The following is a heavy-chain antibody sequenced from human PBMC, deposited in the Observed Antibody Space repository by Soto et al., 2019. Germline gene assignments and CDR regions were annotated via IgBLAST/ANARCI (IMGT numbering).Heavy chain of an antibody. CDR2: ISRSGSTI. V-gene: IGHV3-48*03. CDR1: GFTFSSYE. CDR3: ARSPYTSGHHYGMDV. Sequence: RGSLRLSCAASGFTFSSYELNWVRQALGKGLEWVSDISRSGSTIYYADSVKGRFTLSRDNAKNSLYMQMSGLTAEDTAVYYCARSPYTSGHHYGMDVWAQGTTDTVSS. D-gene: IGHD3-22*01. J-gene: IGHJ6*02.